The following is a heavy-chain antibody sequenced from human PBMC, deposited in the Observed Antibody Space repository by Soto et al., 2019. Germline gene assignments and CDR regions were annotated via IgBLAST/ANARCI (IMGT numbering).Heavy chain of an antibody. V-gene: IGHV2-5*02. CDR1: GFSITTIGAG. CDR2: LYWDDNK. D-gene: IGHD3-10*01. Sequence: QITLKESGPTLVKPTQTLTLTCTFSGFSITTIGAGVGWIRQPPGKALEWLALLYWDDNKRYSPSLKSRLTITKDTSKNQVVITMSNMDPVDTATYYCVSGSFPSWFDPWGQGTLVTVSS. J-gene: IGHJ5*02. CDR3: VSGSFPSWFDP.